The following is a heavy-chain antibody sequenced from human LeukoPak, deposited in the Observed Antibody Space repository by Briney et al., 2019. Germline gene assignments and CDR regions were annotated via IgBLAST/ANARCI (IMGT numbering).Heavy chain of an antibody. Sequence: PGGSLRLSCAASGFTVSSNYMSWVRQAPGKGLEWVSVIYSGGSTYYADSVKGRFTISRDNSKNTLYLQMNSLRAEDTAAYYCASFVFQCYSSSSPPDYWGHGTLVTVSS. CDR2: IYSGGST. V-gene: IGHV3-66*01. D-gene: IGHD6-13*01. CDR1: GFTVSSNY. CDR3: ASFVFQCYSSSSPPDY. J-gene: IGHJ4*01.